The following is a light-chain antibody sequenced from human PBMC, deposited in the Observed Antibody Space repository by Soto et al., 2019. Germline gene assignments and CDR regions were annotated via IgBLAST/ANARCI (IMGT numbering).Light chain of an antibody. V-gene: IGKV3-11*01. CDR2: DGS. J-gene: IGKJ4*01. CDR3: QQRKNWPPLT. Sequence: ETVLTQSPATLSLSPGERATLSCRASQNVDIYLAWYQQRPGQAPRLLIYDGSNRATGIPARFSGSGSGTEFTLTISRLEPEDLGIYYCQQRKNWPPLTFGGGTSVEIK. CDR1: QNVDIY.